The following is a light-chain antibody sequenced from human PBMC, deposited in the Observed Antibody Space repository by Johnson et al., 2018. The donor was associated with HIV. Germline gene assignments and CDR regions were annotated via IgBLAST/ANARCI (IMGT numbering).Light chain of an antibody. V-gene: IGLV1-51*02. J-gene: IGLJ1*01. CDR2: EKN. CDR1: SSNIGNNY. Sequence: QSVLTQPPSVSAAPGQKVNISCSGSSSNIGNNYVYWYQQLPGTAPKLLIYEKNKRPSGIPDRFSASKSGTSATLGITGLQNGDEADYYCGTWDSSLSAHYVFGTGTKVTVL. CDR3: GTWDSSLSAHYV.